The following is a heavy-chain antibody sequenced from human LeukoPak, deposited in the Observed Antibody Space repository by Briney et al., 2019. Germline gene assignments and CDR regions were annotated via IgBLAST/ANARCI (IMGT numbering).Heavy chain of an antibody. D-gene: IGHD3-22*01. CDR2: IYYSGTT. V-gene: IGHV4-59*01. J-gene: IGHJ5*02. Sequence: PSGTLSLTRTVSGGSITTGCWSWIRQPPGKGLEWIGCIYYSGTTNHNPSLKSRVTISIDTSKSQFSLKLSPVTAADTAVYYCARDQNYYDGSGFSTWFDPWGQGTLVTVSS. CDR3: ARDQNYYDGSGFSTWFDP. CDR1: GGSITTGC.